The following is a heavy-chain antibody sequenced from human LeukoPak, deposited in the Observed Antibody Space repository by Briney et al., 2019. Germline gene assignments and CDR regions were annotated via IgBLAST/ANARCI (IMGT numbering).Heavy chain of an antibody. CDR1: GFTFSSYA. Sequence: GGSLRLSCAASGFTFSSYAMHWVRQAPGKGLEWVAVMRYDGSDIYYTDSVKGRFTISRDNSKNTLYLQMNSLRAEDTAVYYCARDQSPKWGSGERYFDYWGQGTLVTVSS. J-gene: IGHJ4*02. CDR3: ARDQSPKWGSGERYFDY. D-gene: IGHD7-27*01. V-gene: IGHV3-33*08. CDR2: MRYDGSDI.